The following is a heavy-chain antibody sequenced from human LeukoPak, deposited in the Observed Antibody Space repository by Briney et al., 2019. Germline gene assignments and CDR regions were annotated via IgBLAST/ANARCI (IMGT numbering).Heavy chain of an antibody. Sequence: GGSLRLSCAASGLTVATTYMSWVRQAPGKGLEWVSLIYSGGSTYYADSVKGRFTISRDNSKNTLYLQMNSLRAEDTAVYYCAREWFSYYYDSSGYHSGPFDYWGQGTLVTVSS. CDR1: GLTVATTY. CDR2: IYSGGST. J-gene: IGHJ4*02. D-gene: IGHD3-22*01. V-gene: IGHV3-66*01. CDR3: AREWFSYYYDSSGYHSGPFDY.